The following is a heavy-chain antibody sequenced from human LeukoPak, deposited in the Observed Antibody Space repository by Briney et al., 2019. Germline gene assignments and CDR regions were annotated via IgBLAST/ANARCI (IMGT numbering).Heavy chain of an antibody. Sequence: GGSLRLSCAASGFTFSSYAMSWVRQAPGKGLEWVSAISGSGGSTYYADSVKGRFTISSDNSKNTLYLQMNSLRAEDTAVYYCAKSYSSWSLDYYYGMDVWGQGTTVTVSS. CDR2: ISGSGGST. CDR3: AKSYSSWSLDYYYGMDV. V-gene: IGHV3-23*01. J-gene: IGHJ6*02. D-gene: IGHD6-13*01. CDR1: GFTFSSYA.